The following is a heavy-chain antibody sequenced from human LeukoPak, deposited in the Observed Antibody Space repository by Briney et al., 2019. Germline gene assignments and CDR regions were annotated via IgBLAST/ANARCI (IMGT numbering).Heavy chain of an antibody. V-gene: IGHV3-30*02. D-gene: IGHD4/OR15-4a*01. J-gene: IGHJ4*02. CDR3: AKDHCRRCSEDDYLDS. Sequence: GGSLRLSCAASGFSSSEYGMHCVRQGPGKRLEWVAFIRSDGSNKYYADSVKGRFTVSRDNSKKTLYLQMNSLRGEDTAVYYCAKDHCRRCSEDDYLDSWGQGTLVTVSS. CDR2: IRSDGSNK. CDR1: GFSSSEYG.